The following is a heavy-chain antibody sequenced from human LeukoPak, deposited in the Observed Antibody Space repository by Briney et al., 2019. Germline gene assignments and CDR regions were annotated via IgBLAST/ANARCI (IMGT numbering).Heavy chain of an antibody. J-gene: IGHJ4*02. D-gene: IGHD6-19*01. CDR2: INPNSGGT. V-gene: IGHV1-2*02. Sequence: ASVTVSCKASGYTFTVYYMHWVRQAPGQGLEWMGWINPNSGGTNYAQKFQGRVTMTRDTSISTAYMELSGLRSDDTAVYYRARDRVGYSSGWYSGGSYLFDYWGQGTLVIVSS. CDR3: ARDRVGYSSGWYSGGSYLFDY. CDR1: GYTFTVYY.